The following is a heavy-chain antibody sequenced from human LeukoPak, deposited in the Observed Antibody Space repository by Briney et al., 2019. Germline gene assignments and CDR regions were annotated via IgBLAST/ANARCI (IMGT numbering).Heavy chain of an antibody. CDR2: IDYDSSHI. CDR3: ARMSSGYYDDY. Sequence: GGSLRLSCAASGFTFSNSAMNWVRQVPGKGLEWVSSIDYDSSHIYYAASVRGRFTISRDNARNSVYLQMNSLRAEDTALYYCARMSSGYYDDYWGQGTLVTVSS. J-gene: IGHJ4*02. V-gene: IGHV3-21*01. D-gene: IGHD3-22*01. CDR1: GFTFSNSA.